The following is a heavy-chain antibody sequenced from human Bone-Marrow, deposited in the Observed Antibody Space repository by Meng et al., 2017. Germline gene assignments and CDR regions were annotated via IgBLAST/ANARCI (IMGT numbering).Heavy chain of an antibody. CDR1: GFTFSSYE. D-gene: IGHD6-13*01. CDR3: ARWIQYSSSWPSFDY. Sequence: GGSLRLSCAASGFTFSSYEMNWVRQAPGKGLEWVSYISSSGSTIYYADSVKGRFTISRDNAKNSLYLQMNSLRAEDTAVYYCARWIQYSSSWPSFDYWGQGTLVTVSS. CDR2: ISSSGSTI. V-gene: IGHV3-48*03. J-gene: IGHJ4*02.